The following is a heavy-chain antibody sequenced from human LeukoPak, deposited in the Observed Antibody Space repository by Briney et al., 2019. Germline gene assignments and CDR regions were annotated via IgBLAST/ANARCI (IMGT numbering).Heavy chain of an antibody. CDR1: GFTFTTYT. CDR3: ARDPPFIIGTTFFDY. V-gene: IGHV3-21*01. Sequence: SGGSLRLSCAASGFTFTTYTMNWVRQAPGKGLEWVSSISTSSTYIYYADSVKGRFTISRDNAKNSLYLQMNSLRAEDTAVYYCARDPPFIIGTTFFDYWGQGTLVTVSS. J-gene: IGHJ4*02. CDR2: ISTSSTYI. D-gene: IGHD1-20*01.